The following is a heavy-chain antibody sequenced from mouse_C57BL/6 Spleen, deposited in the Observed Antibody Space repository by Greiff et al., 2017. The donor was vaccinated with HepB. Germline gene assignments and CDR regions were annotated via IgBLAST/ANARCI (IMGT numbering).Heavy chain of an antibody. J-gene: IGHJ1*03. CDR2: ISSGGSYT. Sequence: EVQLVESGGDLVKPGGSLKLSCAASGFTFSSYGMSWVRQTPDKRLEWVATISSGGSYTYYPDSVKGRFTISRDNAKNTLYLQMSSLKSEDTAMYYCARHEGDYGSSPYWYFDVWGTGTTVTVSS. CDR3: ARHEGDYGSSPYWYFDV. V-gene: IGHV5-6*01. D-gene: IGHD1-1*01. CDR1: GFTFSSYG.